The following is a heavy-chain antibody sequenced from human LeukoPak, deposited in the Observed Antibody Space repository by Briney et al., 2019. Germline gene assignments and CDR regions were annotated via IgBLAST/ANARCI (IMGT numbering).Heavy chain of an antibody. J-gene: IGHJ3*02. CDR2: INPNSGGT. V-gene: IGHV1-2*02. CDR3: ARDRGYCSGGSCFDSFDI. Sequence: ASVKVSCKASGYTFTGYYMHWVRQVPGQGLEWMGWINPNSGGTNYAQKFQGRVTMTRDTSISTANTELSMLRSNDTDGYFCARDRGYCSGGSCFDSFDIWGKGTMVTVSS. CDR1: GYTFTGYY. D-gene: IGHD2-15*01.